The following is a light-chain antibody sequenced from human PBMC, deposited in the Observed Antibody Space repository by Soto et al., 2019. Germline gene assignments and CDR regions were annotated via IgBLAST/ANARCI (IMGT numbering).Light chain of an antibody. V-gene: IGLV2-14*01. CDR1: SSDIGDYNY. J-gene: IGLJ2*01. Sequence: QSALTQPASVSGSPGQSIAISCTGSSSDIGDYNYVSWYQQHPGKAPKLMIFDVSNRPSGVSNRFSGSMSGNTASLTISGLQPEDEADYYCSSYTGGSTVVFGGGTKLT. CDR3: SSYTGGSTVV. CDR2: DVS.